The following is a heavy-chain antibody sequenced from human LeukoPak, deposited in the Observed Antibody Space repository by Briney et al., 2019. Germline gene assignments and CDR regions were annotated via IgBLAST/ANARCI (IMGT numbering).Heavy chain of an antibody. CDR2: IYSGGST. CDR3: AKVPYYYGSGSSLFFDY. V-gene: IGHV3-66*01. J-gene: IGHJ4*02. CDR1: GFTVSSNY. D-gene: IGHD3-10*01. Sequence: PGGSLRLSCAASGFTVSSNYMSWVRQAPGKGLEWVSVIYSGGSTYYADSVKGRFTISRDNSKNTLYLQMNSLRAEDTAVYYCAKVPYYYGSGSSLFFDYWGQGTLVTVSS.